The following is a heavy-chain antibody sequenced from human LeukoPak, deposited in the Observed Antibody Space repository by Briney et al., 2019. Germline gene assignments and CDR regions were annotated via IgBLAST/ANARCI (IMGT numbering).Heavy chain of an antibody. CDR3: AIGKPRTKETTD. CDR2: ISDSGGTT. Sequence: PGGSLRLSCVASGFSFSRYDMNWVRQAPGEGLEWVSGISDSGGTTYYADSVKGRFTISRDNSKNTLYLQMNSLRAEDTAAYYCAIGKPRTKETTDWGQGTLVTVSS. D-gene: IGHD1-1*01. V-gene: IGHV3-23*01. J-gene: IGHJ4*02. CDR1: GFSFSRYD.